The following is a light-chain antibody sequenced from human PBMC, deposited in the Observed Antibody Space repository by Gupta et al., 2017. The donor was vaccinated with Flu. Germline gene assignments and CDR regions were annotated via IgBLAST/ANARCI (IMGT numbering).Light chain of an antibody. Sequence: LSFSPGERATLSCRASQRINSNRLAWYQQQPGQAPRLLIYDASTRAIGIPYRFSGSGSGTDFTLTISRLEPEDFAVYYCQQYGGEPGGCTFGPGTKVDVK. V-gene: IGKV3-20*01. CDR1: QRINSNR. J-gene: IGKJ3*01. CDR3: QQYGGEPGGCT. CDR2: DAS.